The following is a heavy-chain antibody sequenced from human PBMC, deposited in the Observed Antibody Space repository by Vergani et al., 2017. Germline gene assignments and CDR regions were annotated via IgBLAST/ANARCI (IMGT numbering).Heavy chain of an antibody. D-gene: IGHD2-15*01. CDR3: ARAPGRRCSGGSCYSSFRWFDP. V-gene: IGHV1-18*04. J-gene: IGHJ5*02. CDR1: GYTFTSYG. Sequence: QVQLVQSGAEVKKPGASVKVSCKASGYTFTSYGISWVRQAPGQGLEWMGWISAYNGNTNYAQKLQGRVTMTRDTSISTAYMELNSLTSEDTAVYYCARAPGRRCSGGSCYSSFRWFDPWGQGTLVTVFS. CDR2: ISAYNGNT.